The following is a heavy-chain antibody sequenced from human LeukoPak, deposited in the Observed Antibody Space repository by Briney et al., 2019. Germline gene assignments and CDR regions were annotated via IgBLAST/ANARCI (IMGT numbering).Heavy chain of an antibody. CDR1: AFTSTSYW. CDR3: ARDGTIFGVVIILY. D-gene: IGHD3-3*01. J-gene: IGHJ4*02. Sequence: GGSLTLSCAASAFTSTSYWMSWVRQAPGKWLEWVANIKQDGSEKYYVDSVKGRFTISRDNAKNSLYLQMNSLRAEDTAVYYCARDGTIFGVVIILYWGQGTLVTPSS. V-gene: IGHV3-7*01. CDR2: IKQDGSEK.